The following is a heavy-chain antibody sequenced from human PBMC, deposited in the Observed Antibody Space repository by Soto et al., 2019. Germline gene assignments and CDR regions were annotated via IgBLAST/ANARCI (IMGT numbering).Heavy chain of an antibody. J-gene: IGHJ4*02. CDR3: ARDYTPTVTHEPGPYRY. CDR1: GFTFSSYA. Sequence: QVQLVESGGGVAQPGRSLRLSCAASGFTFSSYAMHWVRQAPGKGLEWVAVISYDGSNKYYANSVKGRVTLSRDNSKNALDLQMNSQRAEDTSVYCCARDYTPTVTHEPGPYRYWGQGTLVTVSS. V-gene: IGHV3-30-3*01. D-gene: IGHD4-17*01. CDR2: ISYDGSNK.